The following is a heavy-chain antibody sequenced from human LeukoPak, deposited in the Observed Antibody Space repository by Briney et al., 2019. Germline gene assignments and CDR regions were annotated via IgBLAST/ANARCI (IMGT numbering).Heavy chain of an antibody. CDR1: GYGFTSYW. D-gene: IGHD3-9*01. J-gene: IGHJ5*02. Sequence: GESLKISCKGSGYGFTSYWIGWVRQMPGKGLEWMGIIYPGDSDTRYSPSFQGQVTISADKSISTAYLQWSSLKASDTAMYYCARLLGNYYDILTGYYLFDPWGQGTLVTVSS. V-gene: IGHV5-51*01. CDR2: IYPGDSDT. CDR3: ARLLGNYYDILTGYYLFDP.